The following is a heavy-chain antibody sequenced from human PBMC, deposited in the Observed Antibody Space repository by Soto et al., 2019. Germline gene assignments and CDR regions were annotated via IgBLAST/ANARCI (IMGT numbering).Heavy chain of an antibody. V-gene: IGHV3-23*01. Sequence: EVQLLESGGDLVQPGGSLRLSCAASGLIFSDYAMSWVRQAPGKGLECVACISGSGGNTFYADSVQGRFTISRDNSKDTLSLHMNSLRVDDTAVYFCAKDRFGIVGPFDYWGQGALVTVSS. CDR2: ISGSGGNT. J-gene: IGHJ4*02. CDR1: GLIFSDYA. D-gene: IGHD1-26*01. CDR3: AKDRFGIVGPFDY.